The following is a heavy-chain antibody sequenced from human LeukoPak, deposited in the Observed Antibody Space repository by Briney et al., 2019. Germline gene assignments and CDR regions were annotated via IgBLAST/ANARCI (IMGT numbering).Heavy chain of an antibody. CDR1: GFTFSSYG. CDR2: ISYDGSNK. Sequence: GGSLRLSCAASGFTFSSYGMHWVRQAPGKGLEWVAVISYDGSNKYYADSVKGRFTISRDNSKNTLYLQMNSLRAEDTAVYYCARVWGIAVAGTIDYWGQGTLVTVSS. D-gene: IGHD6-19*01. J-gene: IGHJ4*02. V-gene: IGHV3-30*03. CDR3: ARVWGIAVAGTIDY.